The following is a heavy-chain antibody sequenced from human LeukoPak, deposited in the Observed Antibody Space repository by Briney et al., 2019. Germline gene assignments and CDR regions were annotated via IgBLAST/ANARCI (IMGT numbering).Heavy chain of an antibody. Sequence: VGSLRLSCAASGFTFSDYYMSWVRQAPGKGLEWVAVISYDGSNKYYADSVKGRFTISRDNSKNTLYLQMNSLRAEDTAVYYCARDPPEWELWYYFDYWGQGTLVTVSS. CDR1: GFTFSDYY. D-gene: IGHD1-26*01. CDR2: ISYDGSNK. J-gene: IGHJ4*02. V-gene: IGHV3-30*01. CDR3: ARDPPEWELWYYFDY.